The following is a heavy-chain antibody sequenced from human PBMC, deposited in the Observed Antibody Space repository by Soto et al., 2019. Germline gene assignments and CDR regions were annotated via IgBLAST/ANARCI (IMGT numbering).Heavy chain of an antibody. D-gene: IGHD5-12*01. V-gene: IGHV4-4*07. Sequence: QVQLQESGPGLVKPSETLSVTCSVSGGSIRDYYWAWIRQPAGKGLEWIGRMYISGTSKSNPSLKSRVTLSAVTSVNQFSLTLSSVNAADTAIYYCARMYNSGFYRPEGDYYFYGMDVWGQGTTVTVSS. CDR2: MYISGTS. CDR3: ARMYNSGFYRPEGDYYFYGMDV. CDR1: GGSIRDYY. J-gene: IGHJ6*02.